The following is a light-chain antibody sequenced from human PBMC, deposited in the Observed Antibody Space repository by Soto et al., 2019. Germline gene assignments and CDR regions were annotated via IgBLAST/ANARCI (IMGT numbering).Light chain of an antibody. CDR1: QGISSA. CDR3: QQFNSYSLT. CDR2: DAS. J-gene: IGKJ4*01. V-gene: IGKV1-13*02. Sequence: AIQLTQSPSSLSTSVLDIVTITCRSSQGISSALAWYQQKPGKAPKLLIYDASSLESGVPSRFSGSGSGTDFTLTISSLQPEDFATYYCQQFNSYSLTFGGGTKVDIK.